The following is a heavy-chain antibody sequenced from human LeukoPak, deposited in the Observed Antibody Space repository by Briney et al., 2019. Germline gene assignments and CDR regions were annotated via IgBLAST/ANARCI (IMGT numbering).Heavy chain of an antibody. Sequence: GASVKVSCKASGYTFTGYYMHWVRQAPGQGLEWMGWINPNSGGTNYAQKFQGRVTMTRDTSISTAYMELSRLRSDDTAVYYCARERPAVTTGFDYWGQGTLVTVSS. V-gene: IGHV1-2*02. CDR3: ARERPAVTTGFDY. CDR1: GYTFTGYY. D-gene: IGHD4-17*01. J-gene: IGHJ4*02. CDR2: INPNSGGT.